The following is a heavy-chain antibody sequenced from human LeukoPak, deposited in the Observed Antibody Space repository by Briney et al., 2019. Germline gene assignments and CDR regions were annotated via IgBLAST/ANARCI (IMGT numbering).Heavy chain of an antibody. CDR2: ISSSSSYI. Sequence: GGSLRLSCAASGFTFSGYSMNWVRQAPGKGLEWVSSISSSSSYIYYADSVKGRFTISRDNAKNSLYLQMNSLRAEDTAVYYCARDQAQVVVITTGYYGMDVWGQGTTVTVSS. CDR3: ARDQAQVVVITTGYYGMDV. V-gene: IGHV3-21*01. CDR1: GFTFSGYS. J-gene: IGHJ6*02. D-gene: IGHD3-22*01.